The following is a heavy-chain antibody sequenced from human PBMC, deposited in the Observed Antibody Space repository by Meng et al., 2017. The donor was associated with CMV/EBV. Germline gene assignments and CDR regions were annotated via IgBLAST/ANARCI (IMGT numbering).Heavy chain of an antibody. CDR1: GFTFSSYD. CDR2: ISYDGSNK. V-gene: IGHV3-30-3*01. J-gene: IGHJ4*02. Sequence: GESLKISCAACGFTFSSYDMHWVRQAPGKGLEWVAVISYDGSNKYYADSVKGRFTISRDNSKNTLYLQMNSLRAEDTAVYYCARGLRLGKYQLLRGASGDYWGQGTLVTVSS. D-gene: IGHD2-2*01. CDR3: ARGLRLGKYQLLRGASGDY.